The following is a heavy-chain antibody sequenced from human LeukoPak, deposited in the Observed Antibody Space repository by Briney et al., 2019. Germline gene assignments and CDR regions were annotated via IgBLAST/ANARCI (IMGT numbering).Heavy chain of an antibody. V-gene: IGHV1-46*01. J-gene: IGHJ4*02. D-gene: IGHD3-22*01. CDR1: GYTFTSYY. Sequence: ASVTVSFTASGYTFTSYYMHWVRQAPGQGLEWMGIINPSGGSTSYAQKFQGRVTMTRDTSTSTVYMELSSLRSEDTAVYYCARLQRKHYYDSSGYIDYWGQGTLVTVSS. CDR2: INPSGGST. CDR3: ARLQRKHYYDSSGYIDY.